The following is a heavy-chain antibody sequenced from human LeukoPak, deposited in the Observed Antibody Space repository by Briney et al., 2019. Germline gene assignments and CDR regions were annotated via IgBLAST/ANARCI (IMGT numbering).Heavy chain of an antibody. CDR3: AREGLGSGRGGDFDL. Sequence: ASVTVSCKTSGYTFTDYYMHWVRQAPGQGLEWMGWINPNSGGAHYAQKFQGMVTMTRDTSISTAYMELRSLRSDDTAVYYCAREGLGSGRGGDFDLWGRGTLVTVSS. CDR2: INPNSGGA. V-gene: IGHV1-2*02. D-gene: IGHD2-15*01. CDR1: GYTFTDYY. J-gene: IGHJ2*01.